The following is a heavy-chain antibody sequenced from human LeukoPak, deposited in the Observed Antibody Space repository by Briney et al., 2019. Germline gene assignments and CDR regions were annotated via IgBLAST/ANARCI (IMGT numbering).Heavy chain of an antibody. CDR1: GYTFTSYG. J-gene: IGHJ5*02. Sequence: GASAKVSCKASGYTFTSYGISWVRQAPGQGLEWMGWISAYNGNTNYAQKLQGRVTMTTDTSTSTAYMELRSLRSDDTAVYYCARAKGVRGVIGYNWFDPWGQGTLATVSS. CDR3: ARAKGVRGVIGYNWFDP. V-gene: IGHV1-18*04. CDR2: ISAYNGNT. D-gene: IGHD3-10*01.